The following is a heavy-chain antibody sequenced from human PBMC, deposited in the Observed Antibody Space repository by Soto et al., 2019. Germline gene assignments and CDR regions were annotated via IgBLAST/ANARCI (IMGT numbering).Heavy chain of an antibody. CDR3: TRHWDYGDYYYGMDV. CDR1: GFTFSGSA. Sequence: PGGSLRLSCAASGFTFSGSAMHWVRQASEKGLEWVGRIRSKANSYATAYAASVKGRFTISRDDSKNTAYLQMNSLKTEDTAVYYCTRHWDYGDYYYGMDVWGQGTTVTVSS. CDR2: IRSKANSYAT. V-gene: IGHV3-73*01. D-gene: IGHD4-17*01. J-gene: IGHJ6*02.